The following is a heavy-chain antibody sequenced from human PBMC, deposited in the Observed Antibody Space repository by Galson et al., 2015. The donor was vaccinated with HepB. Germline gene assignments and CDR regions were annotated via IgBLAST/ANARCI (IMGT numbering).Heavy chain of an antibody. V-gene: IGHV3-64*04. CDR3: ARVLPETWIQLWLSPGNFDS. CDR2: ITNDGVGT. D-gene: IGHD5-18*01. Sequence: SLRLSCAASGFTFSNAWMSWVRQAPGRGLEYISGITNDGVGTNYADSVNGRFTISRHHARKSLNLQVTAADTAVYYCARVLPETWIQLWLSPGNFDSWGRGTLVTVSS. J-gene: IGHJ4*02. CDR1: GFTFSNAW.